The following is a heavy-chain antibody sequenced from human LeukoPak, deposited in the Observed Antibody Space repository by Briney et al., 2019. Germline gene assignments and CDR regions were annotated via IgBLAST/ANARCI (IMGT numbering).Heavy chain of an antibody. J-gene: IGHJ3*02. D-gene: IGHD2-21*02. CDR1: GFTFSSYS. CDR3: TSHTGTGDAFRPFHI. Sequence: GGSLRLSCAASGFTFSSYSMNWVRQAPGKGLEWVSSISSSSSYIYYADSVKGRFTISRDNAKNSLYLQMNSLRAEDTAVYYCTSHTGTGDAFRPFHIWGQGTMVTVSS. V-gene: IGHV3-21*01. CDR2: ISSSSSYI.